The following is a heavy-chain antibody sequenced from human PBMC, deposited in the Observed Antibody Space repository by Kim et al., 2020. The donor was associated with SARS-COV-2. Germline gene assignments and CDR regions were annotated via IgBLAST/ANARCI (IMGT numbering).Heavy chain of an antibody. D-gene: IGHD3-22*01. CDR2: ISYDGSNK. CDR3: AKERYDSSGYYYVDY. J-gene: IGHJ4*02. Sequence: GGSLRLSCAASGFTFSSYGMHWDRQAPGKGLEWVAVISYDGSNKYYADSVKGRFTISRDNSKNTLYLQMNSLRAEDTAVYYCAKERYDSSGYYYVDYWGQGTLVTVSS. V-gene: IGHV3-30*18. CDR1: GFTFSSYG.